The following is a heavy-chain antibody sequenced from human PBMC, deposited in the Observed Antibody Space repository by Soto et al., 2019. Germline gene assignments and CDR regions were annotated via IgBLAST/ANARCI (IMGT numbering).Heavy chain of an antibody. D-gene: IGHD2-21*01. J-gene: IGHJ4*02. CDR2: VYHSGIT. Sequence: QVYLQQSGPGLVKPSGTLSLTCAVSGDSISSTHWWTWVRQTPGKGLEWIGEVYHSGITSYNPSLKSRVTISVDKSNTQFSLKLTSVPAADTAVYYCATLPPRIVVTVLPIPTWGQGTLVSVSS. V-gene: IGHV4-4*02. CDR1: GDSISSTHW. CDR3: ATLPPRIVVTVLPIPT.